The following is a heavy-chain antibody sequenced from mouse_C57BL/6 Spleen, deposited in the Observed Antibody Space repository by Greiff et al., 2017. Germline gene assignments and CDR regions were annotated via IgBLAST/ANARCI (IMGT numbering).Heavy chain of an antibody. Sequence: QVQLQQSGAELVRPGASVTLSCKASGYTFTDYEMPWVKQTPVHGLEWIGAIDPETGGTAYNQKFKGKAILTADKSSSTAYMELRSLTSEDSAVYYCTRSDYYGSSYWYFDVGGTGTTVTVSS. V-gene: IGHV1-15*01. D-gene: IGHD1-1*01. CDR3: TRSDYYGSSYWYFDV. CDR2: IDPETGGT. CDR1: GYTFTDYE. J-gene: IGHJ1*03.